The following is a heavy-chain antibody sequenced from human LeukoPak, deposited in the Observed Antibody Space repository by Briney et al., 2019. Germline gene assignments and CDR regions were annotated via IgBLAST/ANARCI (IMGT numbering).Heavy chain of an antibody. D-gene: IGHD6-13*01. CDR2: IYYGGST. Sequence: SETLSLTCTVSGGSISSGGYYWTWIRQHPGKGLEWIGYIYYGGSTYYNPSPKSRVTISVDTSKNHFSLKLSSLTAADTAVYYCTRAGSAAAGLFDYWGQGTLVTVSS. CDR3: TRAGSAAAGLFDY. V-gene: IGHV4-31*03. J-gene: IGHJ4*02. CDR1: GGSISSGGYY.